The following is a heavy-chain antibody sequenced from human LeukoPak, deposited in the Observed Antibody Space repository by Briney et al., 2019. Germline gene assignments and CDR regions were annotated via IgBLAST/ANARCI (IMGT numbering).Heavy chain of an antibody. CDR1: GGSISSSDYY. CDR2: MYYSGSS. D-gene: IGHD2-15*01. Sequence: SETLSLTCSVSGGSISSSDYYWVWIRQPPGKGLEWIVSMYYSGSSFSNPSLRGRVTISADLSKNQFSLKLTSVTAADTAVYYCASRPHCTGGSCYLFDYWGQGTLVTVSS. CDR3: ASRPHCTGGSCYLFDY. J-gene: IGHJ4*02. V-gene: IGHV4-39*07.